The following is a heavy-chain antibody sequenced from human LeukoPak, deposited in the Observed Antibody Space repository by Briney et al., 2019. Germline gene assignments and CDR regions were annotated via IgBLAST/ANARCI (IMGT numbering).Heavy chain of an antibody. CDR1: AFTFSSYW. V-gene: IGHV3-7*01. CDR2: MKEDGGEI. J-gene: IGHJ4*02. CDR3: ARDRGYSTFDY. Sequence: GGSLRLSCEASAFTFSSYWMSWVRQAPGKGLEWVANMKEDGGEINYVNSVKGRFTISRDNAKNSLFLQMNSLRVEDTAVYYCARDRGYSTFDYWGQGTLVTVSS. D-gene: IGHD4-23*01.